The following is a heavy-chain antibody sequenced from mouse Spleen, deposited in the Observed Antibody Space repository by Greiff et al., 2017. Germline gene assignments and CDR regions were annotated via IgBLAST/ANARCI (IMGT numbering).Heavy chain of an antibody. Sequence: QVQLKESGAELVRPGASVKLSCKASGYTFTDYYINWVKQRPGQGLEWIARIYPGSGNTYYNEKFKGKATLTAEKSSSTAYMQLSSLTSEDSAVYFCARLGYAMDYWGQGTSVTVSS. V-gene: IGHV1-76*01. CDR3: ARLGYAMDY. CDR2: IYPGSGNT. CDR1: GYTFTDYY. J-gene: IGHJ4*01.